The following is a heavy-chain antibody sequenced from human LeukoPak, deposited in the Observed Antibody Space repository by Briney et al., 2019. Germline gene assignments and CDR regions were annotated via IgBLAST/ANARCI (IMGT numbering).Heavy chain of an antibody. V-gene: IGHV1-2*02. Sequence: ASVKVSCKASGYTFTSYGISWVRQAPGQGLEWMGWINPNSGGTNYAQKFQGRVTMTRDTSISTAYMELTRLRSDDTAVYYCAGLDYDFWSGYHSEDWFDPWGQGTLVIVSS. CDR1: GYTFTSYG. CDR3: AGLDYDFWSGYHSEDWFDP. D-gene: IGHD3-3*01. J-gene: IGHJ5*02. CDR2: INPNSGGT.